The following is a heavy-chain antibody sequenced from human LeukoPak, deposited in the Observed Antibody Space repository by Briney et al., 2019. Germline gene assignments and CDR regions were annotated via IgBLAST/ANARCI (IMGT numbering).Heavy chain of an antibody. V-gene: IGHV3-74*01. CDR1: GFTFSSYW. CDR2: MNSERSST. Sequence: PGGSLRLSCAASGFTFSSYWMHWVRQAPGKGLVWVSRMNSERSSTSYADSGKGRFTISRDNAKNTLYLQMNSLRAEDTAVYYCARARRYYDSSGYYSDPLDYWGQGTLVTVSS. J-gene: IGHJ4*02. D-gene: IGHD3-22*01. CDR3: ARARRYYDSSGYYSDPLDY.